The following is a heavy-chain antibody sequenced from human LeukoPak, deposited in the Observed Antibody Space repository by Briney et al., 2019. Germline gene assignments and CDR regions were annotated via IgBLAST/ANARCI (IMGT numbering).Heavy chain of an antibody. CDR2: INHSGST. Sequence: PSETLSLTCAVYGGSFSGYYWSWIRQPPGKGLEWIGEINHSGSTNYNPSLKSRVTISVDTSKNQFSLKLSSVTVADTAVYYCARGGNRINDAFDIWGQGTMVTVSS. CDR3: ARGGNRINDAFDI. J-gene: IGHJ3*02. D-gene: IGHD1-14*01. CDR1: GGSFSGYY. V-gene: IGHV4-34*01.